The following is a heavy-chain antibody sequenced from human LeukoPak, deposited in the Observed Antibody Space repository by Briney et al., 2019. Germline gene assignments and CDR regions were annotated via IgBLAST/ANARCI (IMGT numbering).Heavy chain of an antibody. J-gene: IGHJ4*02. CDR3: ARVVGRITMVRGGYFDY. CDR1: GDSVSSNSAA. D-gene: IGHD3-10*01. Sequence: SQTLSLTCAISGDSVSSNSAAWNWIRQSPSRGLEWLGRTYYRSKWYNDYAVPVKSRITINPDTSKNQFSLQLNSVTPEDTAVYYCARVVGRITMVRGGYFDYWGQGTLVTVSS. V-gene: IGHV6-1*01. CDR2: TYYRSKWYN.